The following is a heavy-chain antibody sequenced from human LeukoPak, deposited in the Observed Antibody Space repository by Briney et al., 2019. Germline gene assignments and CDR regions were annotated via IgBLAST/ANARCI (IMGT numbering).Heavy chain of an antibody. CDR3: ARVHCSSTSCLSFDY. V-gene: IGHV4-4*07. CDR1: GGSISSYY. J-gene: IGHJ4*02. CDR2: IYTSGST. D-gene: IGHD2-2*01. Sequence: SETLSLTCTVSGGSISSYYWSWIRQPAGKGLEWIGRIYTSGSTNYNPSLKSRVTMSVDTSKNQFSLKLSSVTAADTAVYYCARVHCSSTSCLSFDYWGQGTLVTVSS.